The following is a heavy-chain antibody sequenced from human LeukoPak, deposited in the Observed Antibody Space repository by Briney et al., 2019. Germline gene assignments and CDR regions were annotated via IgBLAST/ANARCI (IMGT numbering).Heavy chain of an antibody. J-gene: IGHJ3*01. V-gene: IGHV1-18*01. CDR3: ASKGDGSCDSSLCQGAFDF. Sequence: ASVKVSCKASGYTFTSYGISWVRQAPGQGLEWMGWISAYNGNTNYAQKLQGRVTMTTDTSTSTAYMEPSSLTSDDTAVYYCASKGDGSCDSSLCQGAFDFWGQGSVVTVSS. CDR1: GYTFTSYG. CDR2: ISAYNGNT. D-gene: IGHD2-21*01.